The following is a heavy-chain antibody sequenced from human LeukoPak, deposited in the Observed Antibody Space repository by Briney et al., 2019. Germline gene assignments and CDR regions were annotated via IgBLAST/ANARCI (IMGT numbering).Heavy chain of an antibody. Sequence: GASVKVSCKASGYTFTGYYTHWVRQAPGQGLEWMGWINPNSGGTNYAQKFQGRVTMTRDTSISTAYMELSRLRSDDTAVYYCARDRGEIGDYFDYWGQGTLVTVSS. CDR1: GYTFTGYY. CDR3: ARDRGEIGDYFDY. CDR2: INPNSGGT. J-gene: IGHJ4*02. D-gene: IGHD2-21*01. V-gene: IGHV1-2*02.